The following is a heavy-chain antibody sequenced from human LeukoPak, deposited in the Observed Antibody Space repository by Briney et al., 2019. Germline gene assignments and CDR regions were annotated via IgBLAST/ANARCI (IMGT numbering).Heavy chain of an antibody. CDR1: GGSISSSNW. J-gene: IGHJ3*02. CDR3: ARVPRYCSSTSCYEAAFDI. Sequence: PSETLSLTCAVSGGSISSSNWWNWVRQPPGKGLEWIGEIYHSGSTNYNPSLKSRVTISVDKSKNQFSLKLSSVTAADTAVYYCARVPRYCSSTSCYEAAFDIWGQGTMVTASS. D-gene: IGHD2-2*01. V-gene: IGHV4-4*02. CDR2: IYHSGST.